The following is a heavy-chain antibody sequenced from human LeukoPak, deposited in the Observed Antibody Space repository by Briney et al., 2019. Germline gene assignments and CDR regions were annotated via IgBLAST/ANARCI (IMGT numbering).Heavy chain of an antibody. CDR3: ARGPGTYYYDSSGYCDY. J-gene: IGHJ4*02. D-gene: IGHD3-22*01. Sequence: SETLSLTCAVYGGSFSGYYWSWIRQPPGKGLEWIGEINHSGSTNYNPSLKSRVTISVDTSKNQFSLKLSSVTAADTAVYYCARGPGTYYYDSSGYCDYWGQGTLVTVSS. CDR1: GGSFSGYY. CDR2: INHSGST. V-gene: IGHV4-34*01.